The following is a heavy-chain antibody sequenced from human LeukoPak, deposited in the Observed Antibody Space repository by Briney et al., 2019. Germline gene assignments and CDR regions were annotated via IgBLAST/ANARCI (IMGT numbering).Heavy chain of an antibody. J-gene: IGHJ4*02. CDR3: ARGLLDY. CDR2: ISYDGSNK. CDR1: GFTFSSYA. V-gene: IGHV3-30-3*01. Sequence: PGRSLRLSCAASGFTFSSYAMHWVRQAPGKGLEWVAVISYDGSNKYYADSVKGRFTISRDNSKNTLYLQMNSLRAEDTAVYYCARGLLDYWGQGTLVTVSS.